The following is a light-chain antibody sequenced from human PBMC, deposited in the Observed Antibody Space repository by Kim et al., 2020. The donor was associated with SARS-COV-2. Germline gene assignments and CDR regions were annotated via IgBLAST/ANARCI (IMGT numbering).Light chain of an antibody. Sequence: ESGGDRVTITCRASQDIRNHLAWYQQSPGKVPKLLIYAASALHSGVPSRFGGSGSGTDFTLTITSLQPEDVATYYCQKYDSVPWTFGPGTKVDIK. J-gene: IGKJ1*01. CDR2: AAS. V-gene: IGKV1-27*01. CDR1: QDIRNH. CDR3: QKYDSVPWT.